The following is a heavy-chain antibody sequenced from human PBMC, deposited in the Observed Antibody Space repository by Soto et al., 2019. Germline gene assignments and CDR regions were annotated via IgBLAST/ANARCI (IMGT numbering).Heavy chain of an antibody. CDR3: ARGYPDNYFYDGDV. D-gene: IGHD2-15*01. J-gene: IGHJ6*02. Sequence: QVQLVQSGAEVKMPGSSVRVSRKASGGSFSKYGISWVRQAPGQGLEWMGGIIPMFGIGNYAEKFLGRVTITADEATRTRHMELSSLTSAATAVCFCARGYPDNYFYDGDVWGQGSAFTVSS. CDR2: IIPMFGIG. CDR1: GGSFSKYG. V-gene: IGHV1-69*01.